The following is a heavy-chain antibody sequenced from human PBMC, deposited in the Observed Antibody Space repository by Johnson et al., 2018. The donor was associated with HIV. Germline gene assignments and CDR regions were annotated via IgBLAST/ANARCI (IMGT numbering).Heavy chain of an antibody. D-gene: IGHD6-13*01. V-gene: IGHV3-15*01. CDR1: GFTFSNAW. CDR3: ARDLGGISAFDI. J-gene: IGHJ3*02. CDR2: IKSKTDGGTT. Sequence: VQLVESGGGLVKPGGSLRLSCAASGFTFSNAWMSWVRQAPGKGLEWVGRIKSKTDGGTTDYAAPVKGRFTISRDNAKNSLYLQMNSLRAEDTAVYYCARDLGGISAFDIWGQGTMVTVSS.